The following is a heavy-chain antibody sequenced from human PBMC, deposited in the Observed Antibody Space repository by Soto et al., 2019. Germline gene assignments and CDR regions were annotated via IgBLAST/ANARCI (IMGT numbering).Heavy chain of an antibody. V-gene: IGHV3-11*05. CDR3: SRDHHRYSGYDYVDY. CDR2: ISSSSSYT. CDR1: GFTFSDYY. D-gene: IGHD5-12*01. Sequence: GGSLRLSCAASGFTFSDYYMSWIRQAPGKGLEWVSYISSSSSYTNYADSVKGRFTISRDNAKNSLYLQMNSLRADDTAVYYCSRDHHRYSGYDYVDYWGQGTLVTVSS. J-gene: IGHJ4*02.